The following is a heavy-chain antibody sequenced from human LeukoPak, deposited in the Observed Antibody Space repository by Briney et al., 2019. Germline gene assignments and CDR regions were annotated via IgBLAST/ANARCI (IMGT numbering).Heavy chain of an antibody. Sequence: PGGSLRLSCATSGFTFDDYGMSWVRQAPGKGLEWVSGISWNSGSIGYADSVKGRFTISGDNAKNSLYLQMNGLGAEDTAVYYCARELNGYGYYFFDYWGPGTLVTVSS. CDR1: GFTFDDYG. V-gene: IGHV3-20*04. D-gene: IGHD3-16*01. J-gene: IGHJ4*02. CDR3: ARELNGYGYYFFDY. CDR2: ISWNSGSI.